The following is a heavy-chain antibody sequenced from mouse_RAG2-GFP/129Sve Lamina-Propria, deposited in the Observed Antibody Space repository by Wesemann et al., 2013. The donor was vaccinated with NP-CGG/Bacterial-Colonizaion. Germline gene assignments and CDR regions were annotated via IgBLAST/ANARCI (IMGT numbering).Heavy chain of an antibody. CDR2: GNGAT. CDR3: ARGMGRYWYFDV. D-gene: IGHD4-1*01. J-gene: IGHJ1*01. V-gene: IGHV1-12*01. Sequence: GNGATSYNQKFKGKATLTVDKSSSTAYMQLSSLTSEDTAVYYCARGMGRYWYFDVWGAGTTVTVSS.